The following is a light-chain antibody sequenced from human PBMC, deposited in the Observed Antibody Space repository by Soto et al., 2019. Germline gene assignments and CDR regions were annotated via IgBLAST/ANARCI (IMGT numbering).Light chain of an antibody. V-gene: IGKV3D-20*01. CDR2: DVS. J-gene: IGKJ4*01. CDR1: QSLTNNF. Sequence: EIVLTQSPATLSLSPGERVTLSCGASQSLTNNFLAWYQQRPGLAPKLLIFDVSTRATGIPDRFSGSGSGTDFTLTISRLEPEDFAVYYCKRFDNSPTLGGGIKVEFK. CDR3: KRFDNSPT.